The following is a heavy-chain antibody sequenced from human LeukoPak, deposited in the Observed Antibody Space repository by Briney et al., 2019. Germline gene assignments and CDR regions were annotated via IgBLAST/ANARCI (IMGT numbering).Heavy chain of an antibody. V-gene: IGHV4-31*03. Sequence: SETLSLTCTVSGGSISSGGYYWIWIRQHPGKGLEWIGYIYYSGSTYYNPSLKSRVTISVDTSKTQFSLKLSSVTAADTAVYYCARAKYCSGGSCYSPWFDPWGQGTLVTVSS. D-gene: IGHD2-15*01. CDR2: IYYSGST. CDR1: GGSISSGGYY. J-gene: IGHJ5*02. CDR3: ARAKYCSGGSCYSPWFDP.